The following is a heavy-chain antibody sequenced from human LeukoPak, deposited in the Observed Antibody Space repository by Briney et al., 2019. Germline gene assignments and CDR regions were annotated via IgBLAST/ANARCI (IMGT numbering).Heavy chain of an antibody. CDR2: INPNSGGT. V-gene: IGHV1-2*06. D-gene: IGHD6-13*01. Sequence: ASVKVSCKASGYTFTDYYMHWVRHAPGQGLEWMGRINPNSGGTNYAQKFQGRVTMTRDTSISTAYMELSRLRSDDTAVYYCARPSDSSSFDYWGQGTLVTVSS. J-gene: IGHJ4*02. CDR3: ARPSDSSSFDY. CDR1: GYTFTDYY.